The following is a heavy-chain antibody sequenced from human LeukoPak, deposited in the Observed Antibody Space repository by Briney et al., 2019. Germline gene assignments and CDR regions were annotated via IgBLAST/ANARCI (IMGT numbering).Heavy chain of an antibody. CDR2: ISGSGGST. CDR1: GFTFSSYW. Sequence: GGSLRLSCAASGFTFSSYWMSWVRQAPGKGLEWVSAISGSGGSTYYADSVKGRFTISRDNSKNTLYLQMNSLRAEDTAVYYCAKDLEQLVPVGMDVWGQGTTVAVSS. J-gene: IGHJ6*02. V-gene: IGHV3-23*01. D-gene: IGHD6-6*01. CDR3: AKDLEQLVPVGMDV.